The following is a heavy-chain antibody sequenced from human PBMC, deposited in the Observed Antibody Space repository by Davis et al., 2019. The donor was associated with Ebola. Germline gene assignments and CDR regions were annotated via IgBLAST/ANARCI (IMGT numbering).Heavy chain of an antibody. J-gene: IGHJ4*02. Sequence: PGGSLRLSCAASGFTFSSYAMSWVRQAPGKGLEWVSTISGSGGSTYYADSVKGRFTISRDNSKNTLYLQMNSLRAEDTAVYYCARDERRDFWSGYYLPNGDYWGQGTLVTVSS. V-gene: IGHV3-23*01. CDR2: ISGSGGST. CDR3: ARDERRDFWSGYYLPNGDY. CDR1: GFTFSSYA. D-gene: IGHD3-3*01.